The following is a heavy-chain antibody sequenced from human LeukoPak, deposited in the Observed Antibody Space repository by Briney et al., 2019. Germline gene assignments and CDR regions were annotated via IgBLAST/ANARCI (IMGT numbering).Heavy chain of an antibody. J-gene: IGHJ4*02. CDR2: INPNSGGT. CDR3: AGTPWFGELTLDY. V-gene: IGHV1-2*02. Sequence: ASVKVSCKASGYTFTGYYMHWVRQAPGQGLEWMGWINPNSGGTNYAQKFQGRVTTTRDTSISTAYMELSRLTSDDTAVYYCAGTPWFGELTLDYWGQGTLVTVSS. D-gene: IGHD3-10*01. CDR1: GYTFTGYY.